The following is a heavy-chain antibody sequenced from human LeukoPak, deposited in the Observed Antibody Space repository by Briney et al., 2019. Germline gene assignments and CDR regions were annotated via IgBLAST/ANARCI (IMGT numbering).Heavy chain of an antibody. Sequence: GGSLRLSCAASGFTFGSHAMGWVRQPPGKGLEWVSGIVGSGGSTYYADSVKGRFTISRDNSKNTRYLQMYSLRGEDTALYYCAKDPYGTYYGRFDCWGQGTLVTVSS. J-gene: IGHJ4*02. D-gene: IGHD1-26*01. CDR1: GFTFGSHA. V-gene: IGHV3-23*01. CDR3: AKDPYGTYYGRFDC. CDR2: IVGSGGST.